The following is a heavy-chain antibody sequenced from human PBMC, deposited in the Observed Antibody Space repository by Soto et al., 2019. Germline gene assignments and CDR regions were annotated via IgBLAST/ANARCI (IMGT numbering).Heavy chain of an antibody. CDR2: MYFSGST. J-gene: IGHJ4*02. V-gene: IGHV4-59*02. Sequence: QVQLQESGPGLVKPSETLSLTCSVSGGSVNNYYWNWIRQPPGKGLEWIGHMYFSGSTNYNPSLKIRVTMSVDTSKNQFSLQLRSVTSADTAFYYCARRTRSLGPFDYWGQGTLLTVSS. D-gene: IGHD4-17*01. CDR3: ARRTRSLGPFDY. CDR1: GGSVNNYY.